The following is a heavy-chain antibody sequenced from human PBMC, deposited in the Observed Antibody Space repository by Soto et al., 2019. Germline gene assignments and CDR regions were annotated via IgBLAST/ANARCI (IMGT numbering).Heavy chain of an antibody. CDR1: GFTFSSYS. CDR3: ARGVLRGIAAAGPYYYYYGMDV. V-gene: IGHV3-21*01. Sequence: GGSLRLSCAASGFTFSSYSMNWVRQAPGKGLEWVSSISSSSSYIYYADSVKGRFTISRDNAKNSLYLQMNSLRAEDTAVYYCARGVLRGIAAAGPYYYYYGMDVWGQGTTVTVSS. D-gene: IGHD6-13*01. CDR2: ISSSSSYI. J-gene: IGHJ6*02.